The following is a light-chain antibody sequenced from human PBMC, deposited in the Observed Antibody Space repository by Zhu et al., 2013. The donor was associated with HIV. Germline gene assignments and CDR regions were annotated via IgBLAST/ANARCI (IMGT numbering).Light chain of an antibody. Sequence: EIVLTQSPGTLSLSPGERATLSCRASQSITSNFLAWYQQKPGQAPRLLIFGASNRATGIPDRFSGSASGTDFALTIRRLEPEDFAVYHCQHLGTFGQGTKVGDQT. CDR3: QHLGT. V-gene: IGKV3-20*01. CDR2: GAS. J-gene: IGKJ2*01. CDR1: QSITSNF.